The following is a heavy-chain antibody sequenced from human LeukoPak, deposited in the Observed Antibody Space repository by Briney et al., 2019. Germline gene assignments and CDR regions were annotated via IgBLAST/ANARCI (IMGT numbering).Heavy chain of an antibody. CDR1: GFTFSNYW. Sequence: GGSLRLSCSASGFTFSNYWMSWVRQAPGKGLEWVANIKEDGSEKYYVDSVKGRFTISRDNAKNSLYLQMNSLRVEDTAIYYCTRGGWLPDYWGQGTLVTVSS. V-gene: IGHV3-7*01. J-gene: IGHJ4*02. CDR2: IKEDGSEK. CDR3: TRGGWLPDY. D-gene: IGHD5-12*01.